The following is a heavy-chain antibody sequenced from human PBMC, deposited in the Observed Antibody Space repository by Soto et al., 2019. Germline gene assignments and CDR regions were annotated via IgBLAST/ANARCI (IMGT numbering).Heavy chain of an antibody. CDR2: ISTVSSAT. CDR3: ARYSGSYLSAYFYGMDV. J-gene: IGHJ6*02. V-gene: IGHV3-11*06. CDR1: GFTFSDYY. Sequence: VQLVESGGGMVKPGGSLRLSCAASGFTFSDYYMTWIRQAPGKGLEWVSFISTVSSATNYADSVKGRFTISRDNAKNLVYLQWESLRAEDTAVYYCARYSGSYLSAYFYGMDVWGQGATVTVSS. D-gene: IGHD1-26*01.